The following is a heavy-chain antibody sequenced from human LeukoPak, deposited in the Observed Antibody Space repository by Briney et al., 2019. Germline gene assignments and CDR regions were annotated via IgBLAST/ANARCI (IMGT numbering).Heavy chain of an antibody. Sequence: ASVKVSCKASGYTFTSYGISWVRQAPGQGLEWMGWINPNSGGTNYAQKFQGWVTMTRDTSISTAYMELSRLRSDDTAVYYCARAGYSSGWYYYYYGMDAWGQGTTVTVSS. CDR1: GYTFTSYG. CDR3: ARAGYSSGWYYYYYGMDA. D-gene: IGHD6-19*01. V-gene: IGHV1-2*04. J-gene: IGHJ6*02. CDR2: INPNSGGT.